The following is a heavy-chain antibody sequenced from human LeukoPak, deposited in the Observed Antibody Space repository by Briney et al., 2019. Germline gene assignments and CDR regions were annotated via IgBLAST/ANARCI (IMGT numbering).Heavy chain of an antibody. V-gene: IGHV6-1*01. D-gene: IGHD1-26*01. CDR1: GDSVSSNSVA. CDR2: TYYRSKWYN. Sequence: SQTLSLACAISGDSVSSNSVAWNWMRQSPSRGLEWLGSTYYRSKWYNDYALSVKSRITINPDTSKNQFSLQLNSVTPEDTAVYYCARDRGSLRYYFDYWGQGTLVTVSS. CDR3: ARDRGSLRYYFDY. J-gene: IGHJ4*02.